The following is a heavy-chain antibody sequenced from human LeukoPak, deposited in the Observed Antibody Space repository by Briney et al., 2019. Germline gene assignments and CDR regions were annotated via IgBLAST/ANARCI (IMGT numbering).Heavy chain of an antibody. CDR3: ARDLYTGTTGIPQWFDP. CDR1: GFTFSSYS. J-gene: IGHJ5*02. D-gene: IGHD1-1*01. Sequence: PGGSLRLSCAASGFTFSSYSMNWVRQAPGKGLEWVSSISSSSSYIYHADSVKGRFTISRDNAKNSLYLQMNSLRGEDTAVYYCARDLYTGTTGIPQWFDPWGQGTLVTVSS. V-gene: IGHV3-21*01. CDR2: ISSSSSYI.